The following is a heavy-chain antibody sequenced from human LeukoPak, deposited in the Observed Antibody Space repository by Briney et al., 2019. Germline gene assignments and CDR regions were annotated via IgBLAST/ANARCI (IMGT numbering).Heavy chain of an antibody. D-gene: IGHD1-26*01. V-gene: IGHV3-21*01. Sequence: GGSLRLSCAASGFTFSSYTMNWVRQAPGKGLEWVSSISTSSSYIYYEDSVKGRFTISRDNAKNSLYLQMNSLRAEDTAVYYCARASGSYSGYFDNWGQGTLVTVSS. CDR1: GFTFSSYT. CDR3: ARASGSYSGYFDN. J-gene: IGHJ4*02. CDR2: ISTSSSYI.